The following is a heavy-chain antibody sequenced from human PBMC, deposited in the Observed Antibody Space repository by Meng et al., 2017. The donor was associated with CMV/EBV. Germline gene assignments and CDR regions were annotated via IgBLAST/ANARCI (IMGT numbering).Heavy chain of an antibody. V-gene: IGHV3-23*01. CDR2: FSGSGGST. CDR1: GCHFSSYA. J-gene: IGHJ4*02. Sequence: EVLLLCSGGGLLQRGVSLRLSCAASGCHFSSYAMSWVRPAPGKGLEWVSAFSGSGGSTFYADSVKCRFTISRDNSKNTLYLQMNSLRAEDTAVYYCAYTAMVTLWGQGTLATVSS. CDR3: AYTAMVTL. D-gene: IGHD5-18*01.